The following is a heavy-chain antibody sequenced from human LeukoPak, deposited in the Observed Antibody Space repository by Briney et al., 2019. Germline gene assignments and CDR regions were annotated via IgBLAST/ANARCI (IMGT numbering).Heavy chain of an antibody. CDR1: GYTFTGYY. J-gene: IGHJ6*03. CDR3: ARDPRGDSSGYYYGYYYYYMDV. CDR2: INPNSGGT. Sequence: ASVKVSCKASGYTFTGYYMHWVRQAPGQGLEWMGWINPNSGGTNYAQKFQGRVTMTRDTSISTAYMELSRLRSDDTAVYYCARDPRGDSSGYYYGYYYYYMDVWGKGTTVTVSS. V-gene: IGHV1-2*02. D-gene: IGHD3-22*01.